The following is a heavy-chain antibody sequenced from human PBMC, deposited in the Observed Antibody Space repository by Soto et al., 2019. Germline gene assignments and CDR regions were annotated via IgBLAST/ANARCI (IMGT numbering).Heavy chain of an antibody. J-gene: IGHJ3*01. CDR2: IIPIFGTA. D-gene: IGHD3-22*01. CDR1: GGTFSSYA. Sequence: SAKVSCTASGGTFSSYAISWARQAPGQGLEWMGGIIPIFGTANYAQKFQGRVTITADESTSTAYMELSSLRSEDTAVYYCARDYYDSSGYYPASWGQGTMVTVSS. CDR3: ARDYYDSSGYYPAS. V-gene: IGHV1-69*01.